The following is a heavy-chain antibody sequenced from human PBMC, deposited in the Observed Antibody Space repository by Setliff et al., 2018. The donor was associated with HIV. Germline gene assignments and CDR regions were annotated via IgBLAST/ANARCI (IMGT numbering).Heavy chain of an antibody. D-gene: IGHD3-10*01. V-gene: IGHV1-18*01. CDR2: ISAYNGNT. CDR1: GYTFTSYG. Sequence: ASVKVSCKASGYTFTSYGISWVRQAPGQGLEWMGWISAYNGNTNYAQKLQGRVTMTTDTSTSTAYMELRSLRSDDTAVYYCARVWFGADYYYYMDVWGKGTTVTVSS. J-gene: IGHJ6*03. CDR3: ARVWFGADYYYYMDV.